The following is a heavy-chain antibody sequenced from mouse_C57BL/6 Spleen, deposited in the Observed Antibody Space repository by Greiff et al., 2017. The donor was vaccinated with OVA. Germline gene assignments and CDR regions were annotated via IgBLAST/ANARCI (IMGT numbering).Heavy chain of an antibody. Sequence: EVQLQQSGPGLVKPSQSLSLTCSVTGYSITSGYYWNWIRQFPGNKLEWMGYISYDGSNNYNPSLKNRISITRDTSKNQFFLKLNSVTTEDTATYYCARVGDDSVYFDYWGQGTTLTVSS. CDR3: ARVGDDSVYFDY. CDR2: ISYDGSN. D-gene: IGHD2-4*01. J-gene: IGHJ2*01. CDR1: GYSITSGYY. V-gene: IGHV3-6*01.